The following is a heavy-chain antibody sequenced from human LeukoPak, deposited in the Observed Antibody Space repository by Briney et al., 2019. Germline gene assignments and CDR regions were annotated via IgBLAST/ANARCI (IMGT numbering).Heavy chain of an antibody. J-gene: IGHJ4*02. D-gene: IGHD6-13*01. V-gene: IGHV1-18*01. Sequence: ASVKVSCKASGYTFTSYDISWVRQAPGQGLEWMGWINAYNGNTNYSQKLQGRVTMTTDTSTSTAYMELRSLRSDDSAVYFCARVPIPPYSSSWYQPFAYWGQGTLVTVSS. CDR2: INAYNGNT. CDR1: GYTFTSYD. CDR3: ARVPIPPYSSSWYQPFAY.